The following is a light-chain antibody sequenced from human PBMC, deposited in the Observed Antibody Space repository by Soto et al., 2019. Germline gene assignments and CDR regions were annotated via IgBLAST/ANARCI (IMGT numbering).Light chain of an antibody. CDR3: CSYAGTSTFI. CDR1: SSDVGSYNF. CDR2: GGS. J-gene: IGLJ1*01. V-gene: IGLV2-23*03. Sequence: QSVLTQPASVSGSPGQSITISCTGTSSDVGSYNFVSWYQQHPGKAPKLMIYGGSKRPSGVSNRFSATKSGNTASLTISGLQAEDEADYYCCSYAGTSTFIFGTGTKLTVL.